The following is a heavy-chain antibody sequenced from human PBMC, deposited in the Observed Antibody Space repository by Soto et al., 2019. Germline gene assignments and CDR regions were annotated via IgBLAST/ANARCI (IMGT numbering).Heavy chain of an antibody. J-gene: IGHJ5*02. D-gene: IGHD2-2*01. CDR2: ISSSSSYI. Sequence: EVQLVESGGGLVKPGGSLRLSCAASGFTFSSDSMNWVRQAPGKGLEWVSSISSSSSYIYYADSVKGRFTISRDNAKNSLYLQMSSLRAEDTAVYYCAHMGYCSSTSCSRGRFDPWGQGTLVTVSS. CDR3: AHMGYCSSTSCSRGRFDP. CDR1: GFTFSSDS. V-gene: IGHV3-21*01.